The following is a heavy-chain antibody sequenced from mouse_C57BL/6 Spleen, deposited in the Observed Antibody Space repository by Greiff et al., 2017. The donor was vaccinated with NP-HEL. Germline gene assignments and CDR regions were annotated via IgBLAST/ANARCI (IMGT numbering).Heavy chain of an antibody. D-gene: IGHD2-4*01. CDR1: GYSFTGYY. Sequence: EVQLQQSGPELVKPGASVKISCKASGYSFTGYYMNWVKQSPEKSLEWIGEINPSTGGTTYNQKFKAKATLTVDKSSSTAYMQLKSLTSEDSAVYYCARSHYYDYDEFAYWGQRTLVTVSA. CDR3: ARSHYYDYDEFAY. V-gene: IGHV1-42*01. J-gene: IGHJ3*01. CDR2: INPSTGGT.